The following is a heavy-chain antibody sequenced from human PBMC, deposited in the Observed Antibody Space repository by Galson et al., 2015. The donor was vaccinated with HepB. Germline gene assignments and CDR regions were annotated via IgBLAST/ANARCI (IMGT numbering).Heavy chain of an antibody. D-gene: IGHD3-22*01. CDR2: IYHSGST. CDR1: GYSISSGYY. V-gene: IGHV4-38-2*01. Sequence: ETLSLTCAVSGYSISSGYYWGWIRQPPGKGLEWIGSIYHSGSTYYNPSLKSRVTISVDTSKNQFSLKLSSVTAADTAVYYCARVDYYDSSGYYYEGPNWFDPWGQGTLVTVSS. J-gene: IGHJ5*02. CDR3: ARVDYYDSSGYYYEGPNWFDP.